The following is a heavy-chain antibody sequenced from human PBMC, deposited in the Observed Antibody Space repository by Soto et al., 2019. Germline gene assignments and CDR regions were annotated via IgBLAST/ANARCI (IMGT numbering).Heavy chain of an antibody. J-gene: IGHJ3*02. CDR2: IFWNDDE. Sequence: GSGPTLVNPTQTLTLTCTFSGFSLTTSGVGVGWIRQPPGKALEWLALIFWNDDERYSTSLKSRLTISKDTSKSQVVLTMTNMDPVDTATYYCARIRWSSSSRDDAFDIWGQGTMVTVSS. V-gene: IGHV2-5*01. D-gene: IGHD6-6*01. CDR3: ARIRWSSSSRDDAFDI. CDR1: GFSLTTSGVG.